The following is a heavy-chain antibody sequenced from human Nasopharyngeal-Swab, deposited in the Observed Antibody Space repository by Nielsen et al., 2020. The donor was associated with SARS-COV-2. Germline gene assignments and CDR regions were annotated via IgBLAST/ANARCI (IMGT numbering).Heavy chain of an antibody. CDR1: GFTFSSYD. Sequence: GGSLRLSCAASGFTFSSYDMHWVRQATGKGLEWVSAIGTAGDTYYPGSVKGRFTISRENAKNSLYLQMNSLRAGDTAVYYCARGDFWSGYYMGGDAFDIWGQGTMVTVSS. CDR2: IGTAGDT. J-gene: IGHJ3*02. V-gene: IGHV3-13*04. CDR3: ARGDFWSGYYMGGDAFDI. D-gene: IGHD3-3*01.